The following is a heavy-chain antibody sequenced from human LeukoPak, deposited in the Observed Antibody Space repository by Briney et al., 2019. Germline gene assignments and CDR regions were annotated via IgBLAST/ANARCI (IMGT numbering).Heavy chain of an antibody. CDR1: GGSISSYF. V-gene: IGHV4-59*08. CDR2: IYYGGST. D-gene: IGHD6-13*01. Sequence: SETLSLTCTVSGGSISSYFWSWIRQPPGQGLEWIGYIYYGGSTSYNPSLKSRVNISVDTSKDQFSLKLSSLTAADTAVYYCARHAHSSSWYAFDYWGQGTLVTVSS. J-gene: IGHJ4*02. CDR3: ARHAHSSSWYAFDY.